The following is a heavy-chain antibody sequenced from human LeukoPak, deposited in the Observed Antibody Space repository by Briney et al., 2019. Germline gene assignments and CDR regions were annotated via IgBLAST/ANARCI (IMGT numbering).Heavy chain of an antibody. D-gene: IGHD3-22*01. CDR3: AMGRGDYYDSSGYYYLPPIDY. Sequence: EESLKISCKGSGYSFTSYWIGWVRQMPGKGLEWMGIIYPGDSDTRYSPSFQGQVTISADKSISTAYLQWSSLKASDTAMYYCAMGRGDYYDSSGYYYLPPIDYWGQGTLVTVSS. CDR1: GYSFTSYW. CDR2: IYPGDSDT. V-gene: IGHV5-51*01. J-gene: IGHJ4*02.